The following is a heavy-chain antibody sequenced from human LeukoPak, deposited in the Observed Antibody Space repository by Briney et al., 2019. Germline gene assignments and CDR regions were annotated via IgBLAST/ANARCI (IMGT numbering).Heavy chain of an antibody. CDR2: ISSSSSTI. CDR1: GFTLSSYS. J-gene: IGHJ4*02. CDR3: AREGGSGWYYSDY. V-gene: IGHV3-48*01. Sequence: GGSLRLSCAASGFTLSSYSMNWVRQAPGKGLEWVSYISSSSSTIYYADSVKGRFTISRDNSKNTLYLQMNSLRAEDTAVYCCAREGGSGWYYSDYWGQGTLVTVSS. D-gene: IGHD6-19*01.